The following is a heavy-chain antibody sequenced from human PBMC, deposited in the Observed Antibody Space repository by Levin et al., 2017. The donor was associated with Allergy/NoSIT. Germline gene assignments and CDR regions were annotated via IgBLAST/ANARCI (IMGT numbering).Heavy chain of an antibody. D-gene: IGHD2/OR15-2a*01. CDR2: IKSKTDGGTT. J-gene: IGHJ3*02. CDR1: GLTFSNAW. V-gene: IGHV3-15*01. Sequence: LSLTCAASGLTFSNAWMNWVRQAPGKGLEWVGRIKSKTDGGTTEYAASVKGRFSISRDESKSTVYLQMNSLKTEDTAVYYCTIPPGAILVLQQDASDIWGQGTMVTVSS. CDR3: TIPPGAILVLQQDASDI.